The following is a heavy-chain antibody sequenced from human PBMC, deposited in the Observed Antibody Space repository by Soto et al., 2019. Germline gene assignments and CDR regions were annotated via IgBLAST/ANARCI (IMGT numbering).Heavy chain of an antibody. CDR3: ARDGEEEMATTNGFDY. CDR1: GFTFSSYW. J-gene: IGHJ4*02. V-gene: IGHV3-30-3*01. Sequence: PGGSLRLSCAASGFTFSSYWMNWVRQAPGKGLEWVAVISYDGSNKYYADSVKGRFTISRDNSKNTLCLQMNSLRAEDTAVYYCARDGEEEMATTNGFDYWGQGTLVTVSS. D-gene: IGHD5-12*01. CDR2: ISYDGSNK.